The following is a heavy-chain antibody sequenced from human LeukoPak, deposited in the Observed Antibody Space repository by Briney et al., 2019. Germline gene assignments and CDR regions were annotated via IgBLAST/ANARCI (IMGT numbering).Heavy chain of an antibody. D-gene: IGHD1-26*01. CDR1: GGTFSSYA. CDR3: AREGGSGSYLFDY. V-gene: IGHV1-69*05. Sequence: ASVKVSCKASGGTFSSYAISWVRQAPGQGLEWMGGIIAIFGTANYAQKFQGRVTITTDESTSTAYMELSSLRSEDTAVYYCAREGGSGSYLFDYWGQGTLVTVSS. CDR2: IIAIFGTA. J-gene: IGHJ4*02.